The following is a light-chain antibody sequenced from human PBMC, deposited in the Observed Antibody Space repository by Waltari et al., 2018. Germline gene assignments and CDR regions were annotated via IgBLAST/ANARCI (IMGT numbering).Light chain of an antibody. CDR2: DAS. J-gene: IGKJ2*01. Sequence: IVLPQSPGPLYLSSAELATLSCRARQSVGSSYLAWYQQKPGQAPRLLIYDASSRAAGIPDRFSGSGSETDFTLTISRLEPEDFAVYYCQQYIRSPRTFGQGTKVEIK. V-gene: IGKV3-20*01. CDR3: QQYIRSPRT. CDR1: QSVGSSY.